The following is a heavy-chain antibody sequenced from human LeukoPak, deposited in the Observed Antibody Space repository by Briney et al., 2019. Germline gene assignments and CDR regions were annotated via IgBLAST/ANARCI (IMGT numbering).Heavy chain of an antibody. CDR3: ARRYSSGWYEGAFDY. J-gene: IGHJ4*02. D-gene: IGHD6-19*01. Sequence: PGGSLRLSCAASGFTFSSYGMHWVRQAPGKGLEWVAVIWYDGSNKYYADSVKGRFTISRDNSKNTLYLQMNSLRAKDTAVYYCARRYSSGWYEGAFDYWGQGTLVTVSS. V-gene: IGHV3-33*01. CDR2: IWYDGSNK. CDR1: GFTFSSYG.